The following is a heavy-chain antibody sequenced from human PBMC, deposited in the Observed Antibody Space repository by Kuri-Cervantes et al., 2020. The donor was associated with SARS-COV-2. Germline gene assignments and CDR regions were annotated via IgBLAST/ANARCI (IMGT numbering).Heavy chain of an antibody. CDR2: IYYSGST. J-gene: IGHJ3*02. CDR1: GGSISSYY. Sequence: SETLSLTCTVSGGSISSYYWSWIRQPPGKGLEWIGYIYYSGSTNYNPSLKSRVTISVDTSKNQFSLKLSSVTAADTAVYYCARVPSTGFGELLSAFDIWGQGTMVTVSS. CDR3: ARVPSTGFGELLSAFDI. V-gene: IGHV4-59*01. D-gene: IGHD3-10*01.